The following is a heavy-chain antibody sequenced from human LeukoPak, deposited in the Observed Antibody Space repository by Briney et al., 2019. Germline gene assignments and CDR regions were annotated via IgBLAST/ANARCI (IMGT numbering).Heavy chain of an antibody. Sequence: SETLSLTCAVYGGSFSGYYWSWIRQPPGKGLEWIGEINHSGSTNYNPSLKSRVTISVDTSKNQFSLKLSSVTAEDTAVYYCARGWGIAAALDYWGQGTLVTVSS. CDR1: GGSFSGYY. CDR2: INHSGST. J-gene: IGHJ4*02. V-gene: IGHV4-34*01. CDR3: ARGWGIAAALDY. D-gene: IGHD6-13*01.